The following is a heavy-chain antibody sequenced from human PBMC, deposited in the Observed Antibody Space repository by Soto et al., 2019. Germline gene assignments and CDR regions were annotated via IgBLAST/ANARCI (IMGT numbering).Heavy chain of an antibody. Sequence: PGGSLRLSCAASGFTFSSYAMHWVRQAPGKGLEWVAVISYDGSNKYYADSVKGRFTISRDNSKNTLYLQMNSLRAEDTAVYYCARAPFVTMIVVVTSGMDVWGQGTTVTVSS. V-gene: IGHV3-30-3*01. D-gene: IGHD3-22*01. CDR1: GFTFSSYA. CDR2: ISYDGSNK. J-gene: IGHJ6*02. CDR3: ARAPFVTMIVVVTSGMDV.